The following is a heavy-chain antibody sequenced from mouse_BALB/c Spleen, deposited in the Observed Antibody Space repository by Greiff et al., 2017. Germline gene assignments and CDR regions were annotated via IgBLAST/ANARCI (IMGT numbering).Heavy chain of an antibody. D-gene: IGHD1-1*01. CDR1: GYTFTSYY. CDR2: INPSNGGT. J-gene: IGHJ2*01. CDR3: TRAYYYGSRGYYFDY. V-gene: IGHV1S81*02. Sequence: VQLQESGAELVKPGASVKLSCKASGYTFTSYYMYWVKQRPGQGLEWIGEINPSNGGTNFNEKFKSKATLTVDKSSSTAYMQLSSLTSEDSAVYYCTRAYYYGSRGYYFDYWGQGTTLTVSS.